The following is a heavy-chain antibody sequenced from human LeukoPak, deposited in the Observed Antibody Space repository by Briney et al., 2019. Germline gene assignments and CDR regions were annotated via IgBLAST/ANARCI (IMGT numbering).Heavy chain of an antibody. J-gene: IGHJ5*02. CDR2: IRADGSNT. Sequence: GRSLRLPRTASGFPFRDLCTHWVTHAPAKGRVWASGIRADGSNTVFVDSVKGRFTIPGDNAENTLYLQMNSLRAEGTAVYVCARDILHRGPWGQGTRVTVSS. V-gene: IGHV3-74*03. CDR3: ARDILHRGP. CDR1: GFPFRDLC. D-gene: IGHD3-10*01.